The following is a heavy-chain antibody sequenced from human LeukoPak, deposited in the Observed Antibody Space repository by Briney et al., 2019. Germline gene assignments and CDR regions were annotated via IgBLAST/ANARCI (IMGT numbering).Heavy chain of an antibody. CDR3: ARRDSSLDY. V-gene: IGHV4-39*01. Sequence: PSETLSLTCTVSGGSISNSGYYWGWIRQPPGKGLEWIGSVYYSGNTNYNPSLKNRVTISVDTSKNQFSLKLSSVTAADTAVYYCARRDSSLDYWGQGTLVTVSS. CDR2: VYYSGNT. CDR1: GGSISNSGYY. J-gene: IGHJ4*02. D-gene: IGHD6-6*01.